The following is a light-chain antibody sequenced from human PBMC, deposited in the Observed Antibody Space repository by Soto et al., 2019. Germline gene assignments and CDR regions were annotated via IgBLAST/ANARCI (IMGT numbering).Light chain of an antibody. Sequence: EIVMTQSPVTLSVSPGERATLSCRASQSVRSTYLAWYQQKPGQAPRLLIFGVSNRAAGIPARFSGSGSGTEFTLTISSLQSEDFAVYYFQQYGDWPLTFGGGTKVEIK. J-gene: IGKJ4*01. CDR2: GVS. V-gene: IGKV3-15*01. CDR3: QQYGDWPLT. CDR1: QSVRSTY.